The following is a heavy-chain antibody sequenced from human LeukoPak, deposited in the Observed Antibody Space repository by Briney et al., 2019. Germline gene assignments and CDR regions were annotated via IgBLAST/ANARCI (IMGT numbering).Heavy chain of an antibody. CDR2: INWNGGST. J-gene: IGHJ3*02. CDR3: ARDTGTLDYYDSSGYSDAFDI. D-gene: IGHD3-22*01. V-gene: IGHV3-20*04. Sequence: GGSLRLSCAASGFTFDDYGMSWVRQAPGKGLEWVSGINWNGGSTGYADSVKGRFTISRDNAKNSLYLQMNSLRAEDTALYYCARDTGTLDYYDSSGYSDAFDIWGQGTMVTVSS. CDR1: GFTFDDYG.